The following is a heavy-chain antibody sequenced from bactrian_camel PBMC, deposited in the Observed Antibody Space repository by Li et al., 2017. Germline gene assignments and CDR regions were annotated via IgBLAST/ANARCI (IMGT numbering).Heavy chain of an antibody. D-gene: IGHD6*01. CDR3: ATTPLRWSCTVKDDQFRN. CDR1: GDTRKSKC. CDR2: ISEGGGAT. Sequence: VQLVESGGGSVQTGGSLRLSCAISGDTRKSKCIGWFRQVPGQEREGLAAISEGGGATVYADSVKGRFTISSDTAKNTVYLQMTNLKPDDTAMYYCATTPLRWSCTVKDDQFRNWGQGTQVTVS. V-gene: IGHV3S31*01. J-gene: IGHJ4*01.